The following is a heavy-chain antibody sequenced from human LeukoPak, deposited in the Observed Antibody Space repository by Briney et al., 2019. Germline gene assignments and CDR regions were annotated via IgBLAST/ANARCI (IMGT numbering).Heavy chain of an antibody. Sequence: GGSVRLSCAASGFTFSNYNMNWVRQAPGKGLEWVSYISSRGSYTYYADSVKGRFTISRDNAKNSLYLQMNSLRAEDTAVYYCARIDAFDIWGQGTMVTVSS. CDR2: ISSRGSYT. CDR3: ARIDAFDI. J-gene: IGHJ3*02. CDR1: GFTFSNYN. V-gene: IGHV3-21*06.